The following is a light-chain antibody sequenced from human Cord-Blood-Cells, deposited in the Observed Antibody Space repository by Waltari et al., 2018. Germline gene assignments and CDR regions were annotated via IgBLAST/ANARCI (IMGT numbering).Light chain of an antibody. CDR3: SSYTSSSTVV. CDR1: SSDVGGYNY. CDR2: AVS. Sequence: QSALTQPASVSGSPGQSITISCTGTSSDVGGYNYVSWYQQHPAKAPKPMLYAVSNRPSGFSNRFSGSKSGNTASLTISGLQAEDEADYYCSSYTSSSTVVFGGGTKLTVL. V-gene: IGLV2-14*01. J-gene: IGLJ2*01.